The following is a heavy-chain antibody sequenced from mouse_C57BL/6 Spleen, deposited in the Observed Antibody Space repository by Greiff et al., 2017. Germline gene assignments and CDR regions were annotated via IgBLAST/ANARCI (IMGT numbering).Heavy chain of an antibody. CDR1: GFSLSTFGMG. CDR3: ARIPYYSNYSYAMDY. D-gene: IGHD2-5*01. Sequence: QVTLKVSGPGILQPSQTLSLTCSFSGFSLSTFGMGVGWIRQPSGKGLEWLAHIWWDDYTYYNPALKSRLTISKNTSKNQVFLKIANVDTADTATYYCARIPYYSNYSYAMDYWGQGTSVTVSS. V-gene: IGHV8-8*01. CDR2: IWWDDYT. J-gene: IGHJ4*01.